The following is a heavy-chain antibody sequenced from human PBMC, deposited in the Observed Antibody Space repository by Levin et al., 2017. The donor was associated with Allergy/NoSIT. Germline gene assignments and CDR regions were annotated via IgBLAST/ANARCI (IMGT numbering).Heavy chain of an antibody. D-gene: IGHD2-21*01. V-gene: IGHV3-11*01. J-gene: IGHJ4*02. CDR3: ARERNSRLDY. CDR1: GFTFSDYY. Sequence: GESLKISCAAAGFTFSDYYMGWIRQAPGKGLEWIAYMSTTSRTIYYADSMKGRFTISRDNAKNSLYLQMNSLRAEDTAVYYCARERNSRLDYWGQGMLVTVSS. CDR2: MSTTSRTI.